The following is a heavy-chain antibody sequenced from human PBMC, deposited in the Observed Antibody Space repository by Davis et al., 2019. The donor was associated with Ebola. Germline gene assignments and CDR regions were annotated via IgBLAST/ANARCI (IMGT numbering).Heavy chain of an antibody. Sequence: GGSLRLSCAASGFTFSSYAMSWVRQAPGKGLEWVSTLGLSADTYYADSVKGRFTISRDNSKNTLYLQMNSLRVEDTAIYYCAKDTSNVWFDVWGQGTMVTVSS. J-gene: IGHJ3*01. D-gene: IGHD6-19*01. V-gene: IGHV3-23*01. CDR3: AKDTSNVWFDV. CDR2: LGLSADT. CDR1: GFTFSSYA.